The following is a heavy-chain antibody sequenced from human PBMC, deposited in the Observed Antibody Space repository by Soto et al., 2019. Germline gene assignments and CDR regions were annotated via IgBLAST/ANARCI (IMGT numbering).Heavy chain of an antibody. Sequence: QVQLVESGGGVVQPGRSLRLSCAASGFTFSSYGMHWVRQAPGKGLEWVAVLSYDGSNKYYADSVKGRFTISRDNSKNTLYLQMNSLRAEDTAVYYCAKGGYDYIWGGYRYRGRDSFDIWGQGTMVTVSS. J-gene: IGHJ3*02. V-gene: IGHV3-30*18. CDR1: GFTFSSYG. CDR2: LSYDGSNK. CDR3: AKGGYDYIWGGYRYRGRDSFDI. D-gene: IGHD3-16*02.